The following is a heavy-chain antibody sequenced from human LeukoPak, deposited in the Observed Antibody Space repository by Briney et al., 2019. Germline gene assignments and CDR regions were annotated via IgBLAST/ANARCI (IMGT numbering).Heavy chain of an antibody. CDR1: GFTFSNYA. CDR2: ISGSGDDP. J-gene: IGHJ5*02. Sequence: GGSLRLSCAASGFTFSNYAMNWVRQAPGKGLEWVSSISGSGDDPSYADSVKGRFTISRDNSRNTLYLQMNSLRAEDTAVYYCAKQFVDIWGQGTLVTVSS. D-gene: IGHD5-24*01. CDR3: AKQFVDI. V-gene: IGHV3-23*01.